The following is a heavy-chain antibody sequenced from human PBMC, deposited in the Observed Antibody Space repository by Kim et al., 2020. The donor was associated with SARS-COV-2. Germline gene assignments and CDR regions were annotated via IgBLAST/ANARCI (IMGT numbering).Heavy chain of an antibody. J-gene: IGHJ6*01. CDR1: GGSIRSNNYY. D-gene: IGHD3-10*01. V-gene: IGHV4-39*01. CDR2: IYYSGST. Sequence: SETLSLTCTVSGGSIRSNNYYWGWIRQTPGKGLEYIGSIYYSGSTYYKPSLKSRVTISVDTSKNQFSLKLSSVTAADTAVYYCARLWGSGSYWDYYYGM. CDR3: ARLWGSGSYWDYYYGM.